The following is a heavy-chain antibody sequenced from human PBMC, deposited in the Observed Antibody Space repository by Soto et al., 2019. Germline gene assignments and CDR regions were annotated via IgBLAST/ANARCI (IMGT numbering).Heavy chain of an antibody. CDR1: GFTFSSYA. D-gene: IGHD3-16*02. Sequence: EVQLLESGGGLVQPWGSLSLSCAASGFTFSSYAMNWFRQAPGKVLEWVSAISGSGGSTYYADSVKGRFTITRDNSKNTLYLQMNSLRAEDMAVYYCAKGAVTFAGFIVILTYYFDYWCQGTLVTVSS. J-gene: IGHJ4*02. CDR2: ISGSGGST. V-gene: IGHV3-23*01. CDR3: AKGAVTFAGFIVILTYYFDY.